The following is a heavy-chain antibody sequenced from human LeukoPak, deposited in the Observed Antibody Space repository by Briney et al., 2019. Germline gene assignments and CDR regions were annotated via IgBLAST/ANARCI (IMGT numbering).Heavy chain of an antibody. CDR3: TRAVIMKEGYFDY. J-gene: IGHJ4*02. V-gene: IGHV3-49*03. D-gene: IGHD3-3*01. Sequence: GGSLRLSCTASGFTFGDYAMSWFRQAPGKGLEWVGFIRSKAYGGTTEYAASVKGRFTISRDDSKSIAYLQMNSLKTEDTAVYYCTRAVIMKEGYFDYWGQGTLVTVSS. CDR2: IRSKAYGGTT. CDR1: GFTFGDYA.